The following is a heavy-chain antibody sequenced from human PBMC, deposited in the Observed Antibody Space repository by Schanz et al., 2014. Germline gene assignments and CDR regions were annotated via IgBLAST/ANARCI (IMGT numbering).Heavy chain of an antibody. CDR1: EFTFSTDA. D-gene: IGHD6-13*01. Sequence: DVHLLESGGGLVQPGGSLRLSCAASEFTFSTDAMSWVRQAPGKGLEWLSYVSRSTPDIYYADSVKGRFTMSRDNAKNSVFLQMNSLRAEDTAVYYCVSQTGSPNYWGQGTLVTVSS. CDR3: VSQTGSPNY. CDR2: VSRSTPDI. J-gene: IGHJ4*02. V-gene: IGHV3-48*01.